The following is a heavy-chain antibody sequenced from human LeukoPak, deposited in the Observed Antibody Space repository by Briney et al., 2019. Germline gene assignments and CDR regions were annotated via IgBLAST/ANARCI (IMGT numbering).Heavy chain of an antibody. J-gene: IGHJ4*02. D-gene: IGHD5-12*01. CDR1: GFTFSRHM. CDR2: ISASQSHI. Sequence: GGSLRLSCEASGFTFSRHMMTWVRQSPGMGLEWVSSISASQSHIFYADAVKGRFTISRDNDKGSLYLEMTGLRAEDTAVYYCARGVYILSGSFDYWGQGVPVTVSP. V-gene: IGHV3-21*01. CDR3: ARGVYILSGSFDY.